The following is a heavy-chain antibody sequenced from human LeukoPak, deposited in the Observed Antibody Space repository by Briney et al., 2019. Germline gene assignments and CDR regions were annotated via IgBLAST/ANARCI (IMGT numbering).Heavy chain of an antibody. V-gene: IGHV3-21*04. CDR2: ITTSSRFI. D-gene: IGHD6-13*01. J-gene: IGHJ4*02. CDR1: GFTFSSYT. Sequence: GGSLRLSCAASGFTFSSYTMNWVRQAPGKGLEWVSSITTSSRFIYYADSVKGRFTISRDNAKNSLYLQMNSLRGDDTAVYYCAKEGVAGIGAAAFDYWGQGILVTVSS. CDR3: AKEGVAGIGAAAFDY.